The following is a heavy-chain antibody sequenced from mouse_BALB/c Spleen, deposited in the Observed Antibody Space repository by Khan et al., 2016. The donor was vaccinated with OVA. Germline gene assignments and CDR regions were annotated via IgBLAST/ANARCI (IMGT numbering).Heavy chain of an antibody. D-gene: IGHD2-2*01. Sequence: VQLKQSGAELVRPGALVNLSCKASGFNIKDYYMHWVKQRPEQGLEWIGWIDPENGNTIYDPKFQGKASITSDTSSNTAYLQLSSLTSEDTAVYYGTMYGYAPWFAYWGQGTLLTVSA. CDR3: TMYGYAPWFAY. V-gene: IGHV14-1*02. J-gene: IGHJ3*01. CDR1: GFNIKDYY. CDR2: IDPENGNT.